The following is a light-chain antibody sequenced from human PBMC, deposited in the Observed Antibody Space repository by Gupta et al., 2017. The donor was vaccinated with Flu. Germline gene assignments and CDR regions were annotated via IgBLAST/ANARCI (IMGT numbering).Light chain of an antibody. V-gene: IGKV3-11*01. Sequence: IVMTQSPATLSLSPGERATLSCSPTRSFKNYLPMYQQKPGQAPRLLIYDASTRATGIPARFSGSGSGTDFTLTINSLEPEDFAVYYWQQCAGWQSFGHGTKVDI. J-gene: IGKJ3*01. CDR3: QQCAGWQS. CDR2: DAS. CDR1: RSFKNY.